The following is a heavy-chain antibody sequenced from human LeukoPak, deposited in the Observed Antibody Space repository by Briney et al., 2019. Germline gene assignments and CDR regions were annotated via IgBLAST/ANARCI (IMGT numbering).Heavy chain of an antibody. CDR3: ATPLRDYGDYVLGS. CDR2: ISAYNGNT. Sequence: ASVKVSCKASGYTFTSYGISWVRQAPGQGLEWMGWISAYNGNTNYAQKFQGRVTMTEDTSTDTAYMELSSLRSEDTAVYYCATPLRDYGDYVLGSWGQGTLVTVSS. V-gene: IGHV1-18*01. D-gene: IGHD4-17*01. CDR1: GYTFTSYG. J-gene: IGHJ5*02.